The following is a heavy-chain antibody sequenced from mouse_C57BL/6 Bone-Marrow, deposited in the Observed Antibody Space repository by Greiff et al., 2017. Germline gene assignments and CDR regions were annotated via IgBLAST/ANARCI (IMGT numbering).Heavy chain of an antibody. CDR1: GFSLTSYA. CDR3: ARKPMITKYYAMDY. D-gene: IGHD2-4*01. V-gene: IGHV2-9-1*01. J-gene: IGHJ4*01. Sequence: VQLQQSGPGLVAPSQSLSITCTVSGFSLTSYAISWVRQPPGKGLEWLGVIWTGGGTNYTSALKSRLSISKDNSKSQVFLKMNSLQTDDTARYYCARKPMITKYYAMDYWGQGTLVTVSS. CDR2: IWTGGGT.